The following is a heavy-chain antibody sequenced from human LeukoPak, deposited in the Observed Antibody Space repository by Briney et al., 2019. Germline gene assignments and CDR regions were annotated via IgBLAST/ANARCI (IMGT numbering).Heavy chain of an antibody. D-gene: IGHD2-2*01. V-gene: IGHV3-23*01. J-gene: IGHJ4*02. Sequence: GGSLRLSCAASGFTFSSYAVSWVRQAPGKGLEWVSAISGSGGSTYYADSVKGRFTISRDNSKNTLYLQMNSLRAEDTAVYYCAKDLSSTSLYYFDYWGQGTLVTVSS. CDR3: AKDLSSTSLYYFDY. CDR1: GFTFSSYA. CDR2: ISGSGGST.